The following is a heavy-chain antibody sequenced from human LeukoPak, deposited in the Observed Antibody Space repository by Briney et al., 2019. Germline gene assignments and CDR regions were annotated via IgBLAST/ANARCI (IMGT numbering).Heavy chain of an antibody. CDR1: GFIFSSHG. V-gene: IGHV3-23*01. CDR2: ISPSGDIT. D-gene: IGHD1-1*01. J-gene: IGHJ4*02. CDR3: ARTGNPATGDY. Sequence: GGTLRLSCAASGFIFSSHGMNWVRQAPGKGLEWVSGISPSGDITYYADSVKGRFTISRDNSKNTLYLLMNNLRGEDTAVYYCARTGNPATGDYWGQGTLVTVSS.